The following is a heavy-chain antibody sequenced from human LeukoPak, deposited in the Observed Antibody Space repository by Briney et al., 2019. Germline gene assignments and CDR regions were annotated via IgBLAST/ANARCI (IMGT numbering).Heavy chain of an antibody. D-gene: IGHD2-21*02. Sequence: PSETLSLTCTVSGGSISSYYWSWIRQPPGKGLEWIEYIYYSGSTNYNPSLKSRVTISVDTSKNQFSLKLSSVTAADTAVYYCARFCGGDCYWRAFDIWGQGTMVTVSS. CDR1: GGSISSYY. CDR3: ARFCGGDCYWRAFDI. V-gene: IGHV4-59*01. J-gene: IGHJ3*02. CDR2: IYYSGST.